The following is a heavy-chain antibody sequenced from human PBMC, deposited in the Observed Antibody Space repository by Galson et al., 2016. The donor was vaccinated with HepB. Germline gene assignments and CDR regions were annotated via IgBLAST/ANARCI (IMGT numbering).Heavy chain of an antibody. CDR3: AKRHEYCPPVGCSVDY. CDR1: GFTFSGYG. D-gene: IGHD2/OR15-2a*01. CDR2: DSMDGRRK. J-gene: IGHJ4*02. V-gene: IGHV3-30*18. Sequence: LRLSCAASGFTFSGYGMHWVRQAPGKGLEWVAADSMDGRRKFYADSVKGRFTISRDNSNNILFLQMSSLRVDDTAVYSCAKRHEYCPPVGCSVDYWGQGTLVSVSS.